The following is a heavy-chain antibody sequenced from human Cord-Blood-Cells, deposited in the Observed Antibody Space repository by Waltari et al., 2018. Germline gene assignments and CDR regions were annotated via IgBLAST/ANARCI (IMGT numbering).Heavy chain of an antibody. D-gene: IGHD3-22*01. CDR1: GGSFSGYY. V-gene: IGHV4-34*01. Sequence: QVQLQQWGAGLLKPSETLSLTCAVYGGSFSGYYWSWIRRPPGKGLEWIGEINHSGSTNSNPSLKSRVTISVDTSKNQFSLKLSSVTAADTAVYYCARGGAPNYYDSSGYYYRWGQGTLVTVSS. CDR2: INHSGST. CDR3: ARGGAPNYYDSSGYYYR. J-gene: IGHJ4*02.